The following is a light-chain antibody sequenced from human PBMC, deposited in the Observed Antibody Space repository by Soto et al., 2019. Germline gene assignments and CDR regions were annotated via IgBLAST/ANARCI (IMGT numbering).Light chain of an antibody. J-gene: IGKJ1*01. V-gene: IGKV2-28*01. CDR3: MKARQRLPT. CDR2: LGS. Sequence: DIVMTQSPLSLPVTPGEPASISCSSSQSLLHSNGKNYLDWYLQKPGQSPQLLIYLGSTRASGVPDRFSGSGSGTDFTLKISIVEAEDVGVYYCMKARQRLPTFVQGTKVEI. CDR1: QSLLHSNGKNY.